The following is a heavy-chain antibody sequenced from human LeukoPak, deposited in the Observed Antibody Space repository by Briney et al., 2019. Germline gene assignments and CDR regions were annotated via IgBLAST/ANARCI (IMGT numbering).Heavy chain of an antibody. D-gene: IGHD6-19*01. J-gene: IGHJ4*02. Sequence: KAGGSLRLSCAASGFTFSSYSMNWVRQAPGKGLEWVSSISSSSSYIYYADSVKGRFTISRDNAKNSLYLQMNSLRAEDTAVYYCAKDSRPYSSGWYYFDYWGQGTLVTVSS. CDR1: GFTFSSYS. V-gene: IGHV3-21*04. CDR2: ISSSSSYI. CDR3: AKDSRPYSSGWYYFDY.